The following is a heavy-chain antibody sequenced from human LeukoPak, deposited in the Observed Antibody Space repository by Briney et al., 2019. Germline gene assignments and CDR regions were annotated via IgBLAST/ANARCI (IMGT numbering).Heavy chain of an antibody. V-gene: IGHV4-59*12. J-gene: IGHJ3*02. Sequence: SETLSLTCTVSGGSISSYYWSWIRQPPGKGLEWIGYIYYSGSTNYNPSLKSRVTISVDTSKNQFSLKLSSVTAADTAVYYCARVISTVVTGLDAFDIWGQGTMVTVSS. D-gene: IGHD4-23*01. CDR2: IYYSGST. CDR1: GGSISSYY. CDR3: ARVISTVVTGLDAFDI.